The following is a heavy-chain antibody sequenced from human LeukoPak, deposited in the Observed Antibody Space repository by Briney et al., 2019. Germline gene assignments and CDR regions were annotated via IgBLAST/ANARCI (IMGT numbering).Heavy chain of an antibody. Sequence: PGGSLRLSCAASGFTFSSYEMNWVRQAPGKGLEWVSYISSSSSTIYYADSVKGRFTISRDNAKNSLYLQMNSLRDEDTAVYYCARHVDYVSGNYYNRTYYYYGMDVWGQGTTVTVPS. J-gene: IGHJ6*02. CDR1: GFTFSSYE. D-gene: IGHD3-10*01. V-gene: IGHV3-48*02. CDR2: ISSSSSTI. CDR3: ARHVDYVSGNYYNRTYYYYGMDV.